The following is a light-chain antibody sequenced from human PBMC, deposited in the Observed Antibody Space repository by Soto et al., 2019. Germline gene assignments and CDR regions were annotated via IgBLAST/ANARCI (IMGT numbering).Light chain of an antibody. CDR2: AAS. Sequence: DIQMTQSPSSLSASVGDRVTITCRASQGISNYLAWYQQKPGKVPKLLIYAASTLQSGVPSRFSGSGSVTDFTLTISSLQPEDGATYYCQEYNSAPLSFGGGTKVLIK. CDR3: QEYNSAPLS. V-gene: IGKV1-27*01. CDR1: QGISNY. J-gene: IGKJ4*01.